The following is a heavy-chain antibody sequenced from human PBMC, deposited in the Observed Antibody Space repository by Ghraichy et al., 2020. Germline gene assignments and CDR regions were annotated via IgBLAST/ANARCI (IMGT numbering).Heavy chain of an antibody. CDR2: ISYDGSNK. CDR3: ARDPPDYDSSGYPYYYYGMDV. D-gene: IGHD3-22*01. CDR1: GFTFSSYA. J-gene: IGHJ6*02. V-gene: IGHV3-30-3*01. Sequence: GGSLRLSCAASGFTFSSYAMHWVRQAPGKGLEWVAVISYDGSNKYYADSVKGRFTISRDNSKNTLYLQMNSLRAEDTAVYYCARDPPDYDSSGYPYYYYGMDVWGQGTTVTVS.